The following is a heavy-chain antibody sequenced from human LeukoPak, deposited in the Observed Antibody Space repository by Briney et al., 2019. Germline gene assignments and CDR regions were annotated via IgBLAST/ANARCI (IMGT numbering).Heavy chain of an antibody. Sequence: ASVKVSCKVSGYTLTELSMHWVRQAPGKGLEWMGDFDPEDGETIYAQKFKGRVTMTEDTSTDTAYMEMSSLRSDDTAVYYCARSPDYYDSSGYSHNWFDPWGQGTLVTVSS. CDR3: ARSPDYYDSSGYSHNWFDP. D-gene: IGHD3-22*01. V-gene: IGHV1-24*01. J-gene: IGHJ5*02. CDR1: GYTLTELS. CDR2: FDPEDGET.